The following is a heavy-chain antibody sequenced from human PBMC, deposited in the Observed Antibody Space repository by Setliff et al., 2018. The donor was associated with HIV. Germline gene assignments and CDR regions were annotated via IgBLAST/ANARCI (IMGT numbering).Heavy chain of an antibody. J-gene: IGHJ4*02. CDR3: AGGTWFDGLDS. CDR1: GDSVSSTSGA. V-gene: IGHV6-1*01. Sequence: PSQTLSLTCVISGDSVSSTSGAWTWIRQSPSGGPEWLGRTYYRSEWKNDYAVSLKSRITVNADTSKNQFSLHLKSVTPEDSAVYYCAGGTWFDGLDSWSQGSLVTVSS. D-gene: IGHD3-9*01. CDR2: TYYRSEWKN.